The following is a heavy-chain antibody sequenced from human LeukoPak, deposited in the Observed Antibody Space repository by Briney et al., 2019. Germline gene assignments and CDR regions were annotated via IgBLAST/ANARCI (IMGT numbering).Heavy chain of an antibody. CDR1: GYTFTSYG. D-gene: IGHD1-26*01. Sequence: ASVKVSCKASGYTFTSYGISWVRQAPGQGLEWMGRISADNGNTKYAQKLQGRVTMTTDTSTSTAYMELRSLRSDDTAVYYCARDWAPLSGNYYDAWFDPWGQGTLVTVSS. CDR3: ARDWAPLSGNYYDAWFDP. V-gene: IGHV1-18*01. CDR2: ISADNGNT. J-gene: IGHJ5*02.